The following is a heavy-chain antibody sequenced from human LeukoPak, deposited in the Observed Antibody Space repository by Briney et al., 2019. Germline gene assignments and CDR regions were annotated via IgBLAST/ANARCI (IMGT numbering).Heavy chain of an antibody. V-gene: IGHV4-59*08. CDR2: IYYSGST. J-gene: IGHJ4*02. CDR3: TRLRGSGWYLDY. Sequence: PSETLSLTCTVSGGSISSYYWSWIRQPPGKGLEWIGYIYYSGSTNYNPSLKSRVTISVDTSKNQFSLKLRSVTAADTAVYYCTRLRGSGWYLDYWGQGTLVTVSS. CDR1: GGSISSYY. D-gene: IGHD6-19*01.